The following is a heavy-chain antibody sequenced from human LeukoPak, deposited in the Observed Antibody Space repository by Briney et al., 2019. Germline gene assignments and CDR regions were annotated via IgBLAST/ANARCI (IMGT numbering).Heavy chain of an antibody. J-gene: IGHJ4*02. D-gene: IGHD3-22*01. Sequence: ASGKVSCKASGYTFTSYGISWVGQAAGQGGGGRGAISAYNANTTYPHQLQRTVTITTDTSTITPYMELSSLRSDDTAVYYCASYYYYSSGYYLLGYWGQGTLVTVSS. V-gene: IGHV1-18*01. CDR1: GYTFTSYG. CDR3: ASYYYYSSGYYLLGY. CDR2: ISAYNANT.